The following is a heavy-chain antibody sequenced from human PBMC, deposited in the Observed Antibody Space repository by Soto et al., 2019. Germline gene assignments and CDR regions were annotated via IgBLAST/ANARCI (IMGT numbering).Heavy chain of an antibody. CDR1: GFSFSTSQVG. V-gene: IGHV2-5*02. Sequence: QLTLNESGPTLVKPTQTLTLTCTFSGFSFSTSQVGVGWIRQPPGKAQEWLAIIYWDDDKRYSPSLRSRLTITKDASKNQVVLTMTNMDPVDTATYFCAHRPGGYMSGWDNGYFDYWGRGALVTVSS. CDR2: IYWDDDK. J-gene: IGHJ4*02. CDR3: AHRPGGYMSGWDNGYFDY. D-gene: IGHD6-19*01.